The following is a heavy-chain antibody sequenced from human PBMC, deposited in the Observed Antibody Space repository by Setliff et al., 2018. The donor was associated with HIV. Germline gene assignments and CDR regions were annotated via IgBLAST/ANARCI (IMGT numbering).Heavy chain of an antibody. J-gene: IGHJ3*02. V-gene: IGHV4-61*02. CDR3: ARGSSGSDRTEYDDAFDI. D-gene: IGHD3-22*01. CDR1: GGSISSGSYY. CDR2: IYTSGST. Sequence: NPSETLSLTCTVSGGSISSGSYYWSWIRQPAGKGLEWVGRIYTSGSTNYNPSLESRVTISVDTSKNQFSLKLSSVTAADTAIYYCARGSSGSDRTEYDDAFDIWGQGTVVTVSS.